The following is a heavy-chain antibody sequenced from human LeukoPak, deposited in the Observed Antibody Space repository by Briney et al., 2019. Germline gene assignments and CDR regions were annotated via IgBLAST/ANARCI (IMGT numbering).Heavy chain of an antibody. CDR1: GYTFTTYG. D-gene: IGHD3-16*01. CDR2: ISTDNGAT. J-gene: IGHJ4*02. Sequence: ASVKVSCKSSGYTFTTYGITWVRQAPGQGLEWMGWISTDNGATNYAQKLQGRVTMTTDTSTSTAYMELRSLRSDDTAVYYCAREGLGELTLDYWGQGTLVTVSS. CDR3: AREGLGELTLDY. V-gene: IGHV1-18*01.